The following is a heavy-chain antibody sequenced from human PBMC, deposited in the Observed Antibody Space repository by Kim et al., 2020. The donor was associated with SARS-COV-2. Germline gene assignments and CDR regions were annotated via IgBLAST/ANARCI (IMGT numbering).Heavy chain of an antibody. J-gene: IGHJ4*02. CDR2: TRNKANSYTT. V-gene: IGHV3-72*01. CDR3: ARAGYDYVWGSYREKYYFDY. Sequence: GGSLRLSCAASGFTFSDHYMDWVRQAPGKGLEWVGRTRNKANSYTTEYAASVKGRFTISRDDSKNSLYLQMNSLKTEDTAVYYCARAGYDYVWGSYREKYYFDYWGQGTLVTVSS. CDR1: GFTFSDHY. D-gene: IGHD3-16*02.